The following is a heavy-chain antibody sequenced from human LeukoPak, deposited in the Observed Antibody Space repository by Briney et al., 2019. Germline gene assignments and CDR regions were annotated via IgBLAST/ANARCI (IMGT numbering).Heavy chain of an antibody. CDR2: ISAYNGNT. CDR3: ARSNVRSYYDSSGYYYY. CDR1: GYTFTSYG. V-gene: IGHV1-18*01. J-gene: IGHJ4*02. Sequence: ASVKVSCKASGYTFTSYGISWVRQAPGQGLEWMGRISAYNGNTNYAQKLQGRVTMTTDTSTSTAYMELRSLRSDDTAVYYCARSNVRSYYDSSGYYYYWGQGTLVTVSS. D-gene: IGHD3-22*01.